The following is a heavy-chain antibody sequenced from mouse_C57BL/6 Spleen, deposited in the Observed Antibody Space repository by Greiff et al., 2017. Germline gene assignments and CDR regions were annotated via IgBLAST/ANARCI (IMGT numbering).Heavy chain of an antibody. CDR1: GYTFTSYW. Sequence: VKLQQPGTELVKPGASVKLSCKASGYTFTSYWMHWVQQRPGQGLEWIGNINPSNGGTNYNEKFKSKAILTVDKSSSTAYMQLSSLTSEDSAVYYCASPHYYGSSDWYFDVWGTGTTVTVSS. V-gene: IGHV1-53*01. CDR2: INPSNGGT. J-gene: IGHJ1*03. CDR3: ASPHYYGSSDWYFDV. D-gene: IGHD1-1*01.